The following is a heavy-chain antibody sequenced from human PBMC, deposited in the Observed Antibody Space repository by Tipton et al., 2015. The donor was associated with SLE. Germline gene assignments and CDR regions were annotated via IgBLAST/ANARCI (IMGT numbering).Heavy chain of an antibody. CDR3: ARSDYGDWYFAL. V-gene: IGHV4-34*01. CDR2: IYHSGNT. D-gene: IGHD4-17*01. CDR1: GGSFSGYY. J-gene: IGHJ2*01. Sequence: TLSLTCAVYGGSFSGYYWSWIRQPSGKGLEWIGGIYHSGNTYYKPSLKSRVTMSVDTSKNQFSLKLSSVTAADTAVYHCARSDYGDWYFALWGRGTLVTVSS.